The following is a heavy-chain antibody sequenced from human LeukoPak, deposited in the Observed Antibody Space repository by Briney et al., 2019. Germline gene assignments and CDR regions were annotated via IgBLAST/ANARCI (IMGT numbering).Heavy chain of an antibody. CDR3: ARMDGGYDFDY. CDR1: GFTFSSYE. D-gene: IGHD5-12*01. CDR2: ISSSGSTI. V-gene: IGHV3-48*03. Sequence: PGGSLRLSCAASGFTFSSYEMNWVRQAPGKGLEWVSYISSSGSTIYYADSVKGRFTISRDNSKNTLYLQMDSLRAEDTAMYYCARMDGGYDFDYWGQGTLVTVSS. J-gene: IGHJ4*02.